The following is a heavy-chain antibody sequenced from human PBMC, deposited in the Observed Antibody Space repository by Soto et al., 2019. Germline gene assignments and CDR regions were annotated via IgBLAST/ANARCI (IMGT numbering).Heavy chain of an antibody. D-gene: IGHD6-13*01. J-gene: IGHJ4*02. V-gene: IGHV3-13*01. CDR3: TRGAAGFDY. Sequence: EVQLVESGGDLVQPGGSLRLSCAASGFTFSSYDFHWVRQTTGKGLEWVSAIGTAGDTYYAGSVKGRFTISRENAKNSLYLQINSLRAGDTAVYYCTRGAAGFDYWGQGTLVTVSS. CDR2: IGTAGDT. CDR1: GFTFSSYD.